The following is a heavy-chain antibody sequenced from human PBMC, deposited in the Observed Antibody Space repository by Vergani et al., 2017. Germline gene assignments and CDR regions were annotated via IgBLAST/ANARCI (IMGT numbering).Heavy chain of an antibody. J-gene: IGHJ4*02. CDR1: GFTFSSYR. CDR3: ARGESYPVITMIVVAYENLYY. CDR2: ISSSSSYI. D-gene: IGHD3-22*01. V-gene: IGHV3-21*01. Sequence: EVQLVESGGGLVKPGGSLRLSCAASGFTFSSYRMNWVRQAPGKGLEWVSSISSSSSYIYYADAVKGRITISRDNAKNSLDLQMNSLRAEYTAVYYCARGESYPVITMIVVAYENLYYWGEGTLVTVSS.